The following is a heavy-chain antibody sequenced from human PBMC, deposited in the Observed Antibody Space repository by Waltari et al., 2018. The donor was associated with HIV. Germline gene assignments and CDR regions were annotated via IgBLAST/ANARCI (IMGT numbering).Heavy chain of an antibody. J-gene: IGHJ1*01. Sequence: HLAQSTGGVQMVGASVNMSCKTSGYYFPTYAISWVRWAPGRGLDWVGWLNSLTKIERFARKLKGGVTMPSGATTNTSNMQLTRLTADESAIYYCACDRDLKLDNGFALTHWVHGTLVSVSS. CDR2: LNSLTKIE. V-gene: IGHV1-18*01. CDR3: ACDRDLKLDNGFALTH. D-gene: IGHD1-1*01. CDR1: GYYFPTYA.